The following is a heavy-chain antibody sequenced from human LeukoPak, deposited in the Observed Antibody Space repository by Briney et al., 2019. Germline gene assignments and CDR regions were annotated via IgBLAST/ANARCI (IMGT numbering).Heavy chain of an antibody. V-gene: IGHV4-34*01. CDR3: ARGRPSIPNSGSYPRDYYYGIDV. D-gene: IGHD1-26*01. J-gene: IGHJ6*02. CDR1: GGSFSGYY. Sequence: SETLSLTCAVYGGSFSGYYWSWIRQPPGKGLEWIGEINHSGSTNYNPSLKSRVTISVDTSKNQFSLKLSSVTAADTAVYYCARGRPSIPNSGSYPRDYYYGIDVWGQGTTVTVSS. CDR2: INHSGST.